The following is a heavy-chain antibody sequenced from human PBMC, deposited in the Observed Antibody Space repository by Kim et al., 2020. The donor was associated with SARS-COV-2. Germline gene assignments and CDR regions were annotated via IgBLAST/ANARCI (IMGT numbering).Heavy chain of an antibody. V-gene: IGHV3-48*03. D-gene: IGHD3-22*01. CDR2: ISSSGSTI. CDR3: ASTLHYYDSSGGNDDAFDI. Sequence: GGSLRLSCAASGFTFSSYEMNWVRQDPGKGLEWVSYISSSGSTIYYADSVKGRFTISRDNAKNSLYLQMNSLRAEDTAVYYCASTLHYYDSSGGNDDAFDIWGQGTMVTVSS. J-gene: IGHJ3*02. CDR1: GFTFSSYE.